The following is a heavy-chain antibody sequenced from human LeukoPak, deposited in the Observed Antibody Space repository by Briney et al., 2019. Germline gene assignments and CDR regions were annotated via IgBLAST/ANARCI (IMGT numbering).Heavy chain of an antibody. CDR2: INQDGSQK. D-gene: IGHD3-22*01. V-gene: IGHV3-7*03. J-gene: IGHJ6*03. Sequence: PGGSLRLSCAASGFTFNSYWMTWVRQAPGKGLEWVASINQDGSQKYYVESLKGRFTISRDNAKNSHYLQMNSLRSDDTAVYYCARVENYYDSSGPKTNYYYYYYMDVWGKGTTVTVSS. CDR3: ARVENYYDSSGPKTNYYYYYYMDV. CDR1: GFTFNSYW.